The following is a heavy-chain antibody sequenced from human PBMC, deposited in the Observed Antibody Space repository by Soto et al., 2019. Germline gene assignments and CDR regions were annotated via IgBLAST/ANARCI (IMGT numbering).Heavy chain of an antibody. Sequence: SETLSLTCTVSGGSISSYYWSWIRQPPGKGLEWIGYIYYSGSTNYNPSLKSRVTISVDTSKNQFSPKLSSVTAADTAVYYCARGSEYSSSGGYYYYYMDVWGKGTTVTVSS. CDR2: IYYSGST. J-gene: IGHJ6*03. V-gene: IGHV4-59*01. CDR1: GGSISSYY. CDR3: ARGSEYSSSGGYYYYYMDV. D-gene: IGHD6-6*01.